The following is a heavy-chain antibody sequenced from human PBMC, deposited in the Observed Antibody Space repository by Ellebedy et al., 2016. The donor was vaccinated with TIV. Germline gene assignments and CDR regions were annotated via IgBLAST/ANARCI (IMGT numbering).Heavy chain of an antibody. Sequence: SLKISCAASGFTFDDYTMHWVRQVPGKGLEWVSGISWNSGKIGYADSVKGRFTIPRDNAKNSLYLQMNSLRVEDTAFYYCTKGYGFEYFQSWGQGTLVTVSS. V-gene: IGHV3-9*01. CDR1: GFTFDDYT. CDR3: TKGYGFEYFQS. J-gene: IGHJ1*01. D-gene: IGHD5-24*01. CDR2: ISWNSGKI.